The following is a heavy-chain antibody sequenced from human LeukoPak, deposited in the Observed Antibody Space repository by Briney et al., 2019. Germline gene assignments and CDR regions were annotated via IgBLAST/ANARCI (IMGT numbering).Heavy chain of an antibody. J-gene: IGHJ4*02. CDR2: IRDSGSST. CDR1: GFTFSSYA. Sequence: GGALRLSCAASGFTFSSYAMSWVRQAPGKGLEWVSAIRDSGSSTHYADSVKGRFTTSRDNSKNTLFLQMNSLRAEDTAIYYCVKYGPQDSGSSHFDYWGQGALVTVSS. D-gene: IGHD1-26*01. CDR3: VKYGPQDSGSSHFDY. V-gene: IGHV3-23*01.